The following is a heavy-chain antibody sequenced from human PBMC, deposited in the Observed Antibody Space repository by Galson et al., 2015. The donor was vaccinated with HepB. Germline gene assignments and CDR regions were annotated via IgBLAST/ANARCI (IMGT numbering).Heavy chain of an antibody. V-gene: IGHV3-21*01. CDR2: ISSSSSYI. D-gene: IGHD4-17*01. CDR1: GFTFSSYS. Sequence: LRLSCAASGFTFSSYSMNWVRQAPGKGLEWVSSISSSSSYIYYADSVKGRFTISRDNAKNSLYLQMNSLRAEDTAVYYCARDTGTTRYYFNYWGQGTLVTVSS. CDR3: ARDTGTTRYYFNY. J-gene: IGHJ4*02.